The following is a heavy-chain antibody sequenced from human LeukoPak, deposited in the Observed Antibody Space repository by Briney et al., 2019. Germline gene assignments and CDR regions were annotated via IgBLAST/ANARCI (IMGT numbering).Heavy chain of an antibody. CDR1: GFTFSSYS. V-gene: IGHV3-21*01. D-gene: IGHD4-23*01. Sequence: PGGSLRLSCEASGFTFSSYSMNWVRQAPGKGLEWVSSISSSSSYIYYADSVKGRFTISRDNAKNSLYLQMNSLRAEDTAVYYCARAEDPTVVTQGAFDIWGQGTMVTVSS. CDR2: ISSSSSYI. J-gene: IGHJ3*02. CDR3: ARAEDPTVVTQGAFDI.